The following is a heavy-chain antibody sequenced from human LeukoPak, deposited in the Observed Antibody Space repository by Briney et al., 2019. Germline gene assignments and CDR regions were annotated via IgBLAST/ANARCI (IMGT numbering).Heavy chain of an antibody. CDR3: ADPSGSYYGFDY. CDR1: GYTFTSYG. Sequence: ASVKVSCKASGYTFTSYGISWVRQAPGQGLEWMGWISAYNGNANYAQKRQGRVTMTTDTSTSTAYMELRSLKSDDTAVYYCADPSGSYYGFDYWGQGTLVTVSS. CDR2: ISAYNGNA. D-gene: IGHD1-26*01. V-gene: IGHV1-18*01. J-gene: IGHJ4*02.